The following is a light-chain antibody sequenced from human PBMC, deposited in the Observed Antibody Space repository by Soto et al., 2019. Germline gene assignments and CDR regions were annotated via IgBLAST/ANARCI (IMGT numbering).Light chain of an antibody. CDR2: GAS. CDR3: QQRSNWPRT. Sequence: EVVMTQSPDTLSVSPGERATLSCRASQSVSSNLAWYQQKLGQAPRLLIYGASNRATGIPARFSGSGSGTDFTLTISSLEPEDFAVYYCQQRSNWPRTFGQGTKVDIK. V-gene: IGKV3-11*01. J-gene: IGKJ1*01. CDR1: QSVSSN.